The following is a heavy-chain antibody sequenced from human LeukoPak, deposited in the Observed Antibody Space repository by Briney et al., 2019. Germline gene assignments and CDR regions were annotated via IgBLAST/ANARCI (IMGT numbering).Heavy chain of an antibody. D-gene: IGHD3-10*01. Sequence: PGGSLRLSCAASGFTFSSYWMSWVRQAPGTGLEWVANIKEDGSEKYYVDSVKGRFTICRDNAKNLLYLQMNSLRAEDTAVYYCARDYGGSGTYDYYYYMDVWGKGTTVTVSS. CDR1: GFTFSSYW. V-gene: IGHV3-7*01. CDR3: ARDYGGSGTYDYYYYMDV. J-gene: IGHJ6*03. CDR2: IKEDGSEK.